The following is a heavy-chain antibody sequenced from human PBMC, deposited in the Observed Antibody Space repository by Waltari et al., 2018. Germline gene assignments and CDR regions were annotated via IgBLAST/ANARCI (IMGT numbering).Heavy chain of an antibody. J-gene: IGHJ4*02. CDR3: AREGGAEEVYY. CDR2: TSPVLGTA. CDR1: GYTFTSYG. D-gene: IGHD1-26*01. Sequence: QVQLVQSGAEVKKPGASVKVSCKASGYTFTSYGISWVRQAPGQGLEWMGGTSPVLGTANYAEKCQGRVTITADKSTSTAYMELSSLRSEDTAVYYCAREGGAEEVYYWGQGTLVTVSS. V-gene: IGHV1-69*06.